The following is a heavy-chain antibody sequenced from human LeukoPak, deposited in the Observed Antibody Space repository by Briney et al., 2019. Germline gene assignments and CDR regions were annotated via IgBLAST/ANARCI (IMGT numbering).Heavy chain of an antibody. CDR2: ISGSGGST. D-gene: IGHD6-19*01. V-gene: IGHV3-23*01. J-gene: IGHJ4*02. CDR1: GFTFSSYA. CDR3: AKDGPGYSSGWYYFDY. Sequence: GGSLRLSCAASGFTFSSYATSWVRQAPGKGLEWVSAISGSGGSTYYADSVKGRFTISRDNSKNTLYLQMNSLRAEDTAVYYCAKDGPGYSSGWYYFDYWGQGTLVTVSS.